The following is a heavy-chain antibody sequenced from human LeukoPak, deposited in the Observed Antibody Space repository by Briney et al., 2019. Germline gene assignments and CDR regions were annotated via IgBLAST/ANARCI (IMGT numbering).Heavy chain of an antibody. CDR2: ISGSGGST. Sequence: QAGGSLRLSCAASGFSFSSYAMSWVRQAPGKGLEWVSAISGSGGSTYYADSVKGRFTISRDDSKNTLYLQMNSLRAEDTAVYYCANTSSGRNKNWFDPWGQGTLVTVSS. D-gene: IGHD6-19*01. CDR1: GFSFSSYA. J-gene: IGHJ5*02. CDR3: ANTSSGRNKNWFDP. V-gene: IGHV3-23*01.